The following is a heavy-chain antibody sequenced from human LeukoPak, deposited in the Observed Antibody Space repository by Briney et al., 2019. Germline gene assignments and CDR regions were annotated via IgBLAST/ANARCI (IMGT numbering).Heavy chain of an antibody. CDR2: IYTSGST. V-gene: IGHV4-4*07. Sequence: SETLSLTCTVSGGSISSYYWSWIRQPAGKGLEWIGRIYTSGSTNYNPSLKSRVTMSVDTSKNQFSLKLSSVTAADTAVYYCARGLIYSSSWYYYYGMDVWGQGTTVTISS. CDR3: ARGLIYSSSWYYYYGMDV. J-gene: IGHJ6*02. CDR1: GGSISSYY. D-gene: IGHD6-13*01.